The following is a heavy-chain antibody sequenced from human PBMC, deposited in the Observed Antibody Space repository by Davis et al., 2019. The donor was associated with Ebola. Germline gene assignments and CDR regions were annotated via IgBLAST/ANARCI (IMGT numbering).Heavy chain of an antibody. J-gene: IGHJ6*02. CDR1: GFTFSSYA. D-gene: IGHD3-9*01. Sequence: PGGSLRLSCAASGFTFSSYAMSWVRQAPGKGLEWVSAISGSGGSTYYADSVKGRFTISRDNSKNTLYLQMNSLRAEDTAVYYCAKYDILTGYYTVDYYYGMDVWGQGTTVTVSS. CDR2: ISGSGGST. V-gene: IGHV3-23*01. CDR3: AKYDILTGYYTVDYYYGMDV.